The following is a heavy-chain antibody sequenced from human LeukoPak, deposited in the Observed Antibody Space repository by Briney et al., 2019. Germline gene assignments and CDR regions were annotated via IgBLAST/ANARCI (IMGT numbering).Heavy chain of an antibody. J-gene: IGHJ4*02. CDR3: STGGGTHDY. CDR2: IRSRSASGTT. D-gene: IGHD2-15*01. CDR1: GLTFNNAW. Sequence: GGSLGLSCAASGLTFNNAWMSWVRQAPGKGLEWVGRIRSRSASGTTDYGAPVKGRFTISRDDSKNTLYLQMNSLKTEDTAVYYCSTGGGTHDYWGQGTLVTVSS. V-gene: IGHV3-15*01.